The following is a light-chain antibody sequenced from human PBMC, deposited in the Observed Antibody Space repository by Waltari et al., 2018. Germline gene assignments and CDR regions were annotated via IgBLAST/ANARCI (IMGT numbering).Light chain of an antibody. J-gene: IGLJ3*02. V-gene: IGLV2-14*03. CDR2: DVS. CDR1: NSDVGSYQY. Sequence: QSALTQPASVSGSPGQSITISCTGTNSDVGSYQYVSWYQQNPGKAPKPIIFDVSRRPSGVSYRFSGSKSGSTASLTISGLQAGDEADYYCSSYTTSATWVFGGGTRVAVL. CDR3: SSYTTSATWV.